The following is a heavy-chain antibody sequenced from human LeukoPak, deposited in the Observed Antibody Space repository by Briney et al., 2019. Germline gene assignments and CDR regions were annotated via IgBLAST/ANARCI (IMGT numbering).Heavy chain of an antibody. CDR1: GFTFSSYA. CDR3: AKGDIVATIAWFDP. CDR2: ISGSGGST. D-gene: IGHD5-12*01. V-gene: IGHV3-23*01. Sequence: PGGSLRLSCAASGFTFSSYAMSWVRQAPGKGLEWVSAISGSGGSTYYADSVKGRFTISRDNSKNTLYLQMISLRAEDTAVYYCAKGDIVATIAWFDPWGQGTLVTVSS. J-gene: IGHJ5*02.